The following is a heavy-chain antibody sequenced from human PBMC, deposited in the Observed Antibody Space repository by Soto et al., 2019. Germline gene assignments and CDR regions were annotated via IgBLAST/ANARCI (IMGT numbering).Heavy chain of an antibody. D-gene: IGHD3-9*01. Sequence: SLTCAVYGGSFSGYYWSWIRQPPGKGLEWIGEINHSGSTNYNPSLKSRVTISVDTSKNQFSLKLSSVTAADTAVYYCARCVILTGYYSPHGMDVWGQGTTVTVSS. CDR3: ARCVILTGYYSPHGMDV. V-gene: IGHV4-34*01. CDR1: GGSFSGYY. CDR2: INHSGST. J-gene: IGHJ6*02.